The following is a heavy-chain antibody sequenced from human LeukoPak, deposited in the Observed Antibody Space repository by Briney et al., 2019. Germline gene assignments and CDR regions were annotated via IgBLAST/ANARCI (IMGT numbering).Heavy chain of an antibody. Sequence: GGSLRLSCAASGFTFDDYAMHWVRQAPGKGPEWVSGISWNSGSIGYADSVKGRFTISRDDAKNSLYLQMNSLRAEDTALYYCATIAAALDAFDIWGQGTMVTVSS. V-gene: IGHV3-9*01. CDR3: ATIAAALDAFDI. CDR2: ISWNSGSI. D-gene: IGHD6-13*01. J-gene: IGHJ3*02. CDR1: GFTFDDYA.